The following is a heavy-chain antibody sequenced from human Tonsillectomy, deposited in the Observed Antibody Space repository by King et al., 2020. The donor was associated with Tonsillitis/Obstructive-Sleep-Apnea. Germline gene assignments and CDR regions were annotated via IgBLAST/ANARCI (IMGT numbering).Heavy chain of an antibody. J-gene: IGHJ6*03. Sequence: QLVQSGAEVKKPGSSVKVSCKASGGTFSSFAINWVRQAPGQGLEWMGGSIPIFGTTNYAENFQCRVTITADESTSTAYMELSSLRSEDTAVYYCASPLSSCSSSSCRYYYMDVWGKGTTVTVSS. CDR3: ASPLSSCSSSSCRYYYMDV. V-gene: IGHV1-69*01. CDR2: SIPIFGTT. D-gene: IGHD2-2*01. CDR1: GGTFSSFA.